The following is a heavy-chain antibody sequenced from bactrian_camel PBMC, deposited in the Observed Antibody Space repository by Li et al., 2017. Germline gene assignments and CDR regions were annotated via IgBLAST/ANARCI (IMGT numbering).Heavy chain of an antibody. CDR1: GITNNGYC. CDR2: IDADGRT. J-gene: IGHJ4*01. D-gene: IGHD4*01. V-gene: IGHV3S9*01. Sequence: GGSVLAGGSLRLSCEASGITNNGYCMAWFRQGPGNAREGVAQIDADGRTVYADSVKGRFTISQDNAKNTLYLQMNSLKPEDSATYRCARQRYRGPCVSAFPAPVHYGYWGQGTQVTVS. CDR3: ARQRYRGPCVSAFPAPVHYGY.